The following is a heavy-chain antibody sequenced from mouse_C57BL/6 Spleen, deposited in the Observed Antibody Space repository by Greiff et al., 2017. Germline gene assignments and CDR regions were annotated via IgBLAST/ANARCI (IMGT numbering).Heavy chain of an antibody. CDR1: GYTFTSYW. CDR2: IDPSDSYT. V-gene: IGHV1-50*01. D-gene: IGHD2-5*01. Sequence: VQLQQPGAELVKPGASVKLSCKASGYTFTSYWMQWVKQRPGQGLEWIGEIDPSDSYTNYNQKFKGKATLTVDTSSSTAYMQLSSPTSEDSAVYYSARKEYSNPWFAYWGHGTLVTVSA. J-gene: IGHJ3*01. CDR3: ARKEYSNPWFAY.